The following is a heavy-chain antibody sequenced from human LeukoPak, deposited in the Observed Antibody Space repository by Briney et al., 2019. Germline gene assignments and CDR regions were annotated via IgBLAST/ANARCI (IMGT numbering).Heavy chain of an antibody. D-gene: IGHD3-3*01. J-gene: IGHJ4*02. V-gene: IGHV5-51*01. CDR2: IYPGDSDT. CDR1: GYSFTSSW. Sequence: GESLKISCKGFGYSFTSSWIGWVRQMPGKGLEWMGIIYPGDSDTRYSPSFQGQVTISADKSISTVYLQWSSLKASDTPMYYCARRIRRNDFWSGYYPYYFDYWGQGTLVTVSS. CDR3: ARRIRRNDFWSGYYPYYFDY.